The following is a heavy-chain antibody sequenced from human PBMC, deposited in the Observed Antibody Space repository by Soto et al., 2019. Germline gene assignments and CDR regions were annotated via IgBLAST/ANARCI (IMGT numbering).Heavy chain of an antibody. Sequence: PSETLSLTCIVSGGSISSYYWSWIRQPPGKGLEWIGYIYYSGSTIYNPSLESRVTISVDTSKNQFSLKLTSVTAADTAVYYCASMIGDPVLTFDYWGQGTLVTVSS. CDR3: ASMIGDPVLTFDY. CDR2: IYYSGST. V-gene: IGHV4-59*01. J-gene: IGHJ4*02. CDR1: GGSISSYY. D-gene: IGHD3-10*02.